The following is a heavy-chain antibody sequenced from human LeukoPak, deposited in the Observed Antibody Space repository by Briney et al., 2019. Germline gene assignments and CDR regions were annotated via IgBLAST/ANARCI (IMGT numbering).Heavy chain of an antibody. D-gene: IGHD4-11*01. CDR1: GDSMTRGGHY. V-gene: IGHV4-31*03. CDR2: IYHSGTT. CDR3: ARAVDYRNYFDY. J-gene: IGHJ4*02. Sequence: PSQTLSLTCTVSGDSMTRGGHYWSWVRQHPGKGLEWVGFIYHSGTTFYNPSLESRATISVDTSQNQFSLKLTSVAAADAAVYYCARAVDYRNYFDYWGQGTLVTVSS.